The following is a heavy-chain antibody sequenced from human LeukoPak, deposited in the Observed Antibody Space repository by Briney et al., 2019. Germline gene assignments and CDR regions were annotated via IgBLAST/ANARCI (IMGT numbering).Heavy chain of an antibody. V-gene: IGHV3-21*01. CDR1: GFTFSSYS. J-gene: IGHJ6*02. CDR3: ARGKLELLGYYYGMDV. D-gene: IGHD1-7*01. CDR2: ISSSSSYT. Sequence: GGSLRLSCAASGFTFSSYSMNWVRQAPGKGLEWVSSISSSSSYTYYADSVKGRFTISRDNAKNSLYLQMNSLRAEDTAVYYCARGKLELLGYYYGMDVWGQGTTVTVSS.